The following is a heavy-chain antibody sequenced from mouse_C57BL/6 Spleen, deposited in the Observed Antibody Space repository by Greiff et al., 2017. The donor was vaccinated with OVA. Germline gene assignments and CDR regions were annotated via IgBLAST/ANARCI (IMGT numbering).Heavy chain of an antibody. CDR1: GFTFSDYG. CDR3: ARKQNSNYFDY. Sequence: VQLKQSGGGLVKPGGSLKLSCAASGFTFSDYGMHWVRQAPEKGLEWVAYISSGSSTIYYADTVKGRFTISRDNAKNTLFLQMTSLRSEDTAMYYCARKQNSNYFDYWGQGTTLTVSS. D-gene: IGHD2-5*01. V-gene: IGHV5-17*01. J-gene: IGHJ2*01. CDR2: ISSGSSTI.